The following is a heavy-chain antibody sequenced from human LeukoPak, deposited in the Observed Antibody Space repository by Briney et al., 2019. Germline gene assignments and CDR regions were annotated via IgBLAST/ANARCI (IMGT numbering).Heavy chain of an antibody. D-gene: IGHD2-21*01. CDR1: GFIFSSYN. CDR2: ISSSSSFI. CDR3: AKAPVTSCRGAYCYPFDY. J-gene: IGHJ4*02. V-gene: IGHV3-21*04. Sequence: PGGSLRLSCAASGFIFSSYNMNWVRQAPGKGLEWVSSISSSSSFIYYADSVKGRFTISRDNAKNSLYLQMNSLRAEDAAVYYCAKAPVTSCRGAYCYPFDYWGQGTLVTVSS.